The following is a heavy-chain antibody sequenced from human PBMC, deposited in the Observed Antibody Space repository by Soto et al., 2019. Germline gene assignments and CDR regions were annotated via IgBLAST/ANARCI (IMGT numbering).Heavy chain of an antibody. V-gene: IGHV4-30-4*01. CDR1: GGSISSGDYY. Sequence: SETLSLTCTVSGGSISSGDYYWSWIRQPPGKGLEWIGYIYYSGSTYYNPSLKSRVTISVDTSKNQFSLKLSSVTAADTAVYFCARAQASGFFGSWGQGTLVTVSS. CDR2: IYYSGST. CDR3: ARAQASGFFGS. D-gene: IGHD3-10*01. J-gene: IGHJ4*02.